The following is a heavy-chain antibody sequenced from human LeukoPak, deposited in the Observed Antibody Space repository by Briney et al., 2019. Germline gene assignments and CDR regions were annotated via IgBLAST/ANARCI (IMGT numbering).Heavy chain of an antibody. CDR2: IKTDGSEK. CDR1: GFTFSNYW. J-gene: IGHJ1*01. CDR3: ATYSSLNRREFQF. Sequence: GGSLRLSCEGSGFTFSNYWMGWVRQAPGKGLQWVANIKTDGSEKYYVDSVKGRFTISRDNAKNSLYLQMNSLRTEDTAVYYCATYSSLNRREFQFWGQGTLLTVSS. V-gene: IGHV3-7*01. D-gene: IGHD3-22*01.